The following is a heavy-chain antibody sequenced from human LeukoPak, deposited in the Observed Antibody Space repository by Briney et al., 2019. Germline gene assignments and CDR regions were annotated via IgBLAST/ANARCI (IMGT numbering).Heavy chain of an antibody. D-gene: IGHD2-2*02. CDR2: INPNNGGT. V-gene: IGHV1-2*02. CDR1: GYTFTDYY. CDR3: ARGGENNGVVQTAKPRFAY. J-gene: IGHJ4*02. Sequence: GVSVKVSCKASGYTFTDYYMHWVRQAPGQGLEWMGWINPNNGGTNFAQKFQGRVAMTRDTSISTAYMELSRLRSDDTAVYYCARGGENNGVVQTAKPRFAYWGQGTLATVSS.